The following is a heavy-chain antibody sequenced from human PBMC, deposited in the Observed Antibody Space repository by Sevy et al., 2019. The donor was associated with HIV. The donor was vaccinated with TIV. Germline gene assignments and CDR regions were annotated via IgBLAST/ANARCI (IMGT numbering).Heavy chain of an antibody. CDR1: GFTFSSYG. D-gene: IGHD1-7*01. V-gene: IGHV3-30*02. CDR2: IRYEGSNK. Sequence: GGSLRLSCAASGFTFSSYGMHWVRQAPGKGLEWVAFIRYEGSNKYYAGSVKGRFHISRDKSKNTLYLQMNSLRAEDTAVYYCAKVPAGGTTLYYYYYMDVWGKGTTVTVSS. J-gene: IGHJ6*03. CDR3: AKVPAGGTTLYYYYYMDV.